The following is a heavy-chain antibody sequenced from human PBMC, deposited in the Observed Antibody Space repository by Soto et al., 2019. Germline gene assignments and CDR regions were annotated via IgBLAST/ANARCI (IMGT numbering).Heavy chain of an antibody. CDR2: MQPSSGRT. CDR3: ARGVTAGVDY. J-gene: IGHJ4*02. D-gene: IGHD1-26*01. Sequence: QVQLVQSGAEVREPGASVKVSCKASGYSFTSLDINWVRQTTGQGLEWMGWMQPSSGRTGYAQKFQGRVPMTRDTSINTAYMELRSLTSDDTAFYYCARGVTAGVDYWGQGTLVTVSS. CDR1: GYSFTSLD. V-gene: IGHV1-8*01.